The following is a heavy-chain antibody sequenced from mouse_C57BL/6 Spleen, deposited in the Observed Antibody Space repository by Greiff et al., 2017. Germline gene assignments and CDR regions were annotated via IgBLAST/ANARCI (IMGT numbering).Heavy chain of an antibody. CDR1: GYSFTSYY. D-gene: IGHD1-1*01. J-gene: IGHJ1*03. CDR2: IYPGRGNT. Sequence: VQLQQSGPELVKPGASVKISCKASGYSFTSYYIHWVKQRPGQGLEWIGWIYPGRGNTKYNEKFKGKATLTADTSSSTAYMQLSSLTSEDSAVYYCASMGHYYGSSGDWYFDVWGTGTTVTVSS. CDR3: ASMGHYYGSSGDWYFDV. V-gene: IGHV1-66*01.